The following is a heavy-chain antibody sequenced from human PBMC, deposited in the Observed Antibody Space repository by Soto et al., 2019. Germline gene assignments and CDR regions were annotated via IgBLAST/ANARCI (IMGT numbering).Heavy chain of an antibody. Sequence: QVQLVQSGDEVKKPGASVKVSCKASGYIFVNYGIAWVRQAPGQGLEWMGWISPYTGNTHSASKGHGRLTMTTDTSTSTAYMDLGSLTSDDTAVYYCVMVDNYVTPTPQDVWGQGTTVTVSS. V-gene: IGHV1-18*01. CDR1: GYIFVNYG. J-gene: IGHJ6*02. CDR3: VMVDNYVTPTPQDV. D-gene: IGHD3-16*01. CDR2: ISPYTGNT.